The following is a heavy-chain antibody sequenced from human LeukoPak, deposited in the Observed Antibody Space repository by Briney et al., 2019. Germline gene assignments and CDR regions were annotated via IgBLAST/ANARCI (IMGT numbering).Heavy chain of an antibody. Sequence: GGSLRLSCAASGFAFRIYDMHWVRQTPDMGLEWVTFIRSDGSTKYYADSVKGRFTISRDNAKNSLYLQMNSLRAEDTAIYYCVALWRDYWGQGTLVTVSS. CDR3: VALWRDY. CDR1: GFAFRIYD. V-gene: IGHV3-30*02. CDR2: IRSDGSTK. D-gene: IGHD3-16*01. J-gene: IGHJ4*02.